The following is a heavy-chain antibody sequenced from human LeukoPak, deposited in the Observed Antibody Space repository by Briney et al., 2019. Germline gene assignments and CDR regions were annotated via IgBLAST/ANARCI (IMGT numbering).Heavy chain of an antibody. CDR2: INTDGSST. V-gene: IGHV3-74*01. D-gene: IGHD1-1*01. CDR1: GFTFSSYW. Sequence: GGSLRLSCAASGFTFSSYWMHWVRQAPGKGLVWVSRINTDGSSTSYADSVKGRFTISRDNAKNTLYLQMNSLRAEDTAVYYCATELERRPGDYWGQGTLVTVSS. CDR3: ATELERRPGDY. J-gene: IGHJ4*02.